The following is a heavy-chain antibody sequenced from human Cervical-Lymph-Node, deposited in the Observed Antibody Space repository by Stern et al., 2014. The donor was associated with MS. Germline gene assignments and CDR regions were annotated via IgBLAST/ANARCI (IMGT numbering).Heavy chain of an antibody. Sequence: QLVQSGAEVKKPGASVKVSCKASGYTFTSYDINWVRQATGQGLEWMGWMNPNSGNTGYAQKFQGRVTMTRNTSISTAYMELSSLRSEDTAVYYCARGANFDWFSYYYYGMDVWGQGTTVTVSS. CDR3: ARGANFDWFSYYYYGMDV. D-gene: IGHD3-9*01. CDR2: MNPNSGNT. CDR1: GYTFTSYD. V-gene: IGHV1-8*01. J-gene: IGHJ6*02.